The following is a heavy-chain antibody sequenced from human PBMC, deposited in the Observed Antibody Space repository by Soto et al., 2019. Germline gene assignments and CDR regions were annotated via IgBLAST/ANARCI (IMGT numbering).Heavy chain of an antibody. V-gene: IGHV4-59*01. J-gene: IGHJ4*02. CDR2: IHNGERT. Sequence: PSETLSLTCSVSGASISSYYCSWFRQAPGKGLEYIGYIHNGERTNYNPSLESRVTISADTSKNQFSLRLSSVTAADTAMYYCSYGDSPGPIDHWGQGTLVTVSS. D-gene: IGHD4-17*01. CDR1: GASISSYY. CDR3: SYGDSPGPIDH.